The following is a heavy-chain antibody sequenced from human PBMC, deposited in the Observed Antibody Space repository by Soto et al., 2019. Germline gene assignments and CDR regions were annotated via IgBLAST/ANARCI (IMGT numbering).Heavy chain of an antibody. CDR2: IYTSVST. Sequence: QVQLQESGPGLVKPSETLSLTCTVSGGSISSYYWSWIRQPAGKGLEWVGRIYTSVSTNYNPTLKSRVTNSVDTSKNQFSLKLSSVTAADTAVDYCAREPPSDSGSYFYAFDIWGQGTMVTVSS. D-gene: IGHD1-26*01. J-gene: IGHJ3*02. V-gene: IGHV4-4*07. CDR3: AREPPSDSGSYFYAFDI. CDR1: GGSISSYY.